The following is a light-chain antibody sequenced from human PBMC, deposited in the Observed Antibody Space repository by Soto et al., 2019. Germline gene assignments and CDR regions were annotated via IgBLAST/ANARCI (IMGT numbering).Light chain of an antibody. Sequence: EIVMTQSPATLSVSPGERATLSCRASQSVSSTLAWYQQKPCQAPRLLIYGASTRATGIPARFSGSGSGTEFTLTISSLQSEDFAVYYCQQYNNCPPWTFGQGTKVEIK. J-gene: IGKJ1*01. CDR3: QQYNNCPPWT. V-gene: IGKV3-15*01. CDR2: GAS. CDR1: QSVSST.